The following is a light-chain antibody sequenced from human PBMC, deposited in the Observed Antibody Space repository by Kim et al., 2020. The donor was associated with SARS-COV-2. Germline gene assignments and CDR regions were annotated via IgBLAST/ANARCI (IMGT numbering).Light chain of an antibody. CDR1: QSITTK. V-gene: IGKV3-15*01. CDR3: QQYDHWPPYT. CDR2: GAS. J-gene: IGKJ2*01. Sequence: VSPGDRVTLSCRASQSITTKLAWYQHKPGQAPRLVIYGASTRATGIPARFSGSGSGNEFTLTISSLQSEDFAVYYCQQYDHWPPYTFGQGTKLEI.